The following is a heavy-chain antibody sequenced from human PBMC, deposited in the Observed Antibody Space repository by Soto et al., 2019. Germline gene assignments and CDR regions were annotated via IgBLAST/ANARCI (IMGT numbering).Heavy chain of an antibody. V-gene: IGHV1-18*01. Sequence: QVQLVQSGAEVKKPGASVKVSCKASGYTFTSYSISWVRQASGQGLEWMGWISAYNGNTKYAQKLQGRVTRTTDTSTCTAYMELRRQRSDDTAVYYCARDEAYKLNGGGWFDPWGQGNLVNVSS. D-gene: IGHD1-1*01. CDR3: ARDEAYKLNGGGWFDP. CDR1: GYTFTSYS. J-gene: IGHJ5*02. CDR2: ISAYNGNT.